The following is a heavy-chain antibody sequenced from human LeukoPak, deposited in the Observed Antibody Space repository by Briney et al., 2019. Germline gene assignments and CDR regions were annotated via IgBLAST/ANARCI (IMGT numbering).Heavy chain of an antibody. CDR2: IYYSGST. V-gene: IGHV4-39*07. CDR1: GGSISSSSYY. CDR3: ARTRSSSGYYYYYMDV. J-gene: IGHJ6*03. D-gene: IGHD6-6*01. Sequence: SETLSLTCTVSGGSISSSSYYWGWIRQPPGKGLEWIGSIYYSGSTYYNPSLKSRVTISVDTSKNQFSLNLSSVTAADTAVYYCARTRSSSGYYYYYMDVWGKGTTVTVSS.